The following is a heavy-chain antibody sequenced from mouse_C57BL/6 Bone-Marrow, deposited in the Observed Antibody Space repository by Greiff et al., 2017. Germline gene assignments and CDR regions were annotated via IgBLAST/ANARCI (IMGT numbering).Heavy chain of an antibody. Sequence: QVQLKESGAELARPGASVKLSCKASGYTFTSYGISWVKQRTGQGLEWIGEIYPRSGNTYYNEKFKGKATLTADKSSSTAYMELRSLTSEDSAVYFCARRPGGTYEYGGFAYWGQGTLVTVSA. CDR2: IYPRSGNT. CDR1: GYTFTSYG. CDR3: ARRPGGTYEYGGFAY. D-gene: IGHD1-1*01. V-gene: IGHV1-81*01. J-gene: IGHJ3*01.